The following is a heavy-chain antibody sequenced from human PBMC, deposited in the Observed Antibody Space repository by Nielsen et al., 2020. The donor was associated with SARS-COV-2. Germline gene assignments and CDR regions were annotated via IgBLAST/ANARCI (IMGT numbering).Heavy chain of an antibody. J-gene: IGHJ6*02. D-gene: IGHD6-13*01. CDR3: AVRSWYNSYYFAMGV. CDR2: IRYDGSDK. Sequence: GESLKISCAASGFPFSSYGMHWVRQAPGKGLEWVAFIRYDGSDKNYADSVKDRFTISGDNSKNTLYLQMSSLRTEDTAVYYCAVRSWYNSYYFAMGVWGQGTTVTVSS. CDR1: GFPFSSYG. V-gene: IGHV3-30*02.